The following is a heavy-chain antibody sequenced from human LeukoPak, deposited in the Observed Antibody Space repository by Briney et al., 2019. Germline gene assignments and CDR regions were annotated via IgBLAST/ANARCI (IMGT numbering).Heavy chain of an antibody. CDR1: GFTFSDYY. Sequence: GGSLRLSCAASGFTFSDYYMSWIRQAPGKGLEWVSAISGSGGSTYYADSVKGRFTISRDNSKNTLYLQMNSLRAEDTAVYYCATLGYYDSSGRGYWGQGTLVTVSS. V-gene: IGHV3-23*01. D-gene: IGHD3-22*01. J-gene: IGHJ4*02. CDR3: ATLGYYDSSGRGY. CDR2: ISGSGGST.